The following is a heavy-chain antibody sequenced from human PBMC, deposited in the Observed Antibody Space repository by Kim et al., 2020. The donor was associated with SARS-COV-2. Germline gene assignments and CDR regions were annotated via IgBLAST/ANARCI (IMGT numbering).Heavy chain of an antibody. D-gene: IGHD6-13*01. Sequence: SETLSLTCTVSGGSISSGSYYWSWIRQPAGKGLEWIGRIYTSGSTNYNPSLKSRVTISVDTSKNQFSLKLSSVTAADTAGYYCARDRYSSSWYGLDYWGQGTLVTVSS. CDR3: ARDRYSSSWYGLDY. V-gene: IGHV4-61*02. CDR1: GGSISSGSYY. CDR2: IYTSGST. J-gene: IGHJ4*02.